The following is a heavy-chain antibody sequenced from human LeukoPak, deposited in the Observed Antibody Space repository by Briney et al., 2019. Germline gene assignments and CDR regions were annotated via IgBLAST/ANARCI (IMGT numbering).Heavy chain of an antibody. Sequence: SETLSLTCTVSGGSISSSSYYWGWIRQPPGKGLEWIGSIYYSGSTYYNPSLKSRVTISVDTSKNQFSLKLSSVTAADTAVHYCARLDFGVVISGYYYMDVWGKGTTVTVSS. V-gene: IGHV4-39*01. D-gene: IGHD3-3*01. CDR2: IYYSGST. CDR1: GGSISSSSYY. CDR3: ARLDFGVVISGYYYMDV. J-gene: IGHJ6*03.